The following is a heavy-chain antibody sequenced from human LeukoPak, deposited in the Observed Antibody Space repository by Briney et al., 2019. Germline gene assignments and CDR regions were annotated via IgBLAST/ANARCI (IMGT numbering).Heavy chain of an antibody. D-gene: IGHD2-2*01. CDR3: ARGDLPAALPEYFQY. V-gene: IGHV1-69*13. Sequence: SVKVSCKASGGTFSSYAISWVRQAPGQGLEWMGGIIPIFGTANYAQKFQGRVTITADESTSTAYMELGSLRSEDTAVYYCARGDLPAALPEYFQYWGQGTLVTVSS. CDR2: IIPIFGTA. CDR1: GGTFSSYA. J-gene: IGHJ1*01.